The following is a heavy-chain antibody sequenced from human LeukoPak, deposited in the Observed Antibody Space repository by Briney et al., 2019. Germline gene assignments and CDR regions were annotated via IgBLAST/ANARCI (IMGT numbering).Heavy chain of an antibody. Sequence: PGGSLRLSCAASGSTFSGYGMHWVRQAPGKGLDWVSIIYHDGSNEYYSDSVKGRFTISRDNSRNTVYLQMNSLRAEDTAVYYCAKDLYYYDSSGYYSSMDYWGQGTLVTVSS. J-gene: IGHJ4*02. D-gene: IGHD3-22*01. CDR3: AKDLYYYDSSGYYSSMDY. CDR2: IYHDGSNE. CDR1: GSTFSGYG. V-gene: IGHV3-33*06.